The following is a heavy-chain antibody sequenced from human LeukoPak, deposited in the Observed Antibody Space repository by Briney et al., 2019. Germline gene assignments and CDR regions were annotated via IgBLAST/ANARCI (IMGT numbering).Heavy chain of an antibody. D-gene: IGHD1-1*01. CDR1: GGSISSSSYY. J-gene: IGHJ5*02. Sequence: ASETLSLTCTVSGGSISSSSYYWGWIRQPPGKGLEWIGSIYYSGSTYYNPSLKSRVTISVDTSKNQFSLKLSSVTAADTAVYYCARGGRNGWFDPWGQGTLVTVSS. CDR3: ARGGRNGWFDP. V-gene: IGHV4-39*07. CDR2: IYYSGST.